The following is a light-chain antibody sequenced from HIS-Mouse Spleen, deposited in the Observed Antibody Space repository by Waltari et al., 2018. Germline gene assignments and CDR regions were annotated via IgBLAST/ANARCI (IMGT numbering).Light chain of an antibody. CDR3: SSYAGSNNLV. Sequence: QSALTQPPSASGSPGQSVTISCTGTSSDVGGYNYVSWYQQHPGKAPKLMIYEVSKLPSGVPDRVSGSKSGNTASLTVSGLQAEDEADYYCSSYAGSNNLVFGGGTKLTVL. CDR1: SSDVGGYNY. CDR2: EVS. V-gene: IGLV2-8*01. J-gene: IGLJ2*01.